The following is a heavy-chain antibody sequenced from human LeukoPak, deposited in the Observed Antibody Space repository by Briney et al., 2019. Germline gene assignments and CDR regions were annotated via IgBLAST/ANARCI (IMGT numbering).Heavy chain of an antibody. Sequence: HPGGSLRLSCAASGLTFSSHWMHWVRQAPGKGLEWVSLAGWAGGTTFYSDSVRGRFTISRDSGRKSVYLQMNSLTTDDTAFYFCAKELDTMFFDYWGQGALVTVSS. J-gene: IGHJ4*02. CDR1: GLTFSSHW. V-gene: IGHV3-43*01. CDR2: AGWAGGTT. D-gene: IGHD3-10*02. CDR3: AKELDTMFFDY.